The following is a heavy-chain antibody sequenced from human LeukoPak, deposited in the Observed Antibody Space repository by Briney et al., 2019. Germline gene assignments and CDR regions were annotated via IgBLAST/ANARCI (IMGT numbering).Heavy chain of an antibody. CDR2: IYMSGST. V-gene: IGHV4-61*02. CDR1: GGSISSGYY. J-gene: IGHJ4*02. Sequence: SETLSLTCTVSGGSISSGYYWSWIRQPAGKGLEWIGRIYMSGSTDYNPSLKSRLTISVDTSKNQFSLKLSSVTAADTAVYYCARVIETYFDYWGQGTLVTVSS. CDR3: ARVIETYFDY.